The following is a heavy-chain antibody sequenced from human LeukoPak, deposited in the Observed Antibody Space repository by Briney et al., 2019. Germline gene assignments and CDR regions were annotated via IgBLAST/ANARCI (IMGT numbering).Heavy chain of an antibody. J-gene: IGHJ5*02. CDR3: ARGLTTVSSYNWFDP. V-gene: IGHV4-34*01. CDR1: GGSFSGYY. D-gene: IGHD4-4*01. Sequence: SETLSLTCAVYGGSFSGYYWSWIRQPPGKGLEWIGEINHSGSTNYNPSLKSRVTISVDTSKNQFSLKLSSVTAADTAVYYCARGLTTVSSYNWFDPWGQGTLVTVSS. CDR2: INHSGST.